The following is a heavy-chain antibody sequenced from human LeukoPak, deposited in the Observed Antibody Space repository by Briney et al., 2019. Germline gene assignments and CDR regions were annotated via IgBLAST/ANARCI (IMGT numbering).Heavy chain of an antibody. J-gene: IGHJ6*02. CDR3: ARDSNPEPYYYYGMDV. V-gene: IGHV3-66*02. CDR2: IYSGGST. D-gene: IGHD4-11*01. Sequence: GGSPRLSCAASGFTVSSNYMSWVRQAPGKGLEWVSVIYSGGSTYYADSVKGRFTISRDNSKNTLYLQMNSLRAEDTAVYYCARDSNPEPYYYYGMDVWGQGTTVTVSS. CDR1: GFTVSSNY.